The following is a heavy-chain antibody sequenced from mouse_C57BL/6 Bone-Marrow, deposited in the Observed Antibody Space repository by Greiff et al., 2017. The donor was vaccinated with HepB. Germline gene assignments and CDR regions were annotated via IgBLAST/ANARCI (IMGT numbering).Heavy chain of an antibody. CDR2: IYPGSGST. CDR3: ASPGSSYHWYFDV. CDR1: GYTFTSYW. V-gene: IGHV1-55*01. Sequence: VQLQQPGAELVKPGASVKMSCKASGYTFTSYWITWVKQRPGQGLEWIGDIYPGSGSTNYNEKFKSKATLTVDTSSSTAYMQLGSLTSEDSAVYYCASPGSSYHWYFDVWGTGTTVTVSS. D-gene: IGHD1-1*01. J-gene: IGHJ1*03.